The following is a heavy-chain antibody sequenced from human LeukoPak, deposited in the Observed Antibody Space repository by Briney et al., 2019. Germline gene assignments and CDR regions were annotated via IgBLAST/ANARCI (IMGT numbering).Heavy chain of an antibody. CDR2: ISYDGSNK. J-gene: IGHJ4*02. V-gene: IGHV3-30-3*01. CDR1: GFTFSSYA. Sequence: PGGSLRLSCAASGFTFSSYAMHWVRQAPGKGLEWVAVISYDGSNKYYADSVKGRFTISRDNSKNTLYLQMNSLRAEDTAVYYCASLWSYWGQGTLVTVSS. CDR3: ASLWSY. D-gene: IGHD3-10*01.